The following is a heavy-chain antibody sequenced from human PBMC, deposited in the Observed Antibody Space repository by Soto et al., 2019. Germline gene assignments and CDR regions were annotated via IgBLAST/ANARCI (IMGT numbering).Heavy chain of an antibody. CDR1: GYSFPSYW. CDR2: IYPGDSDT. CDR3: ARVGYCGGGTCYAGGPFDY. J-gene: IGHJ4*02. V-gene: IGHV5-51*01. Sequence: GESLKISCQGSGYSFPSYWISWVRQMPGKGLEWMGIIYPGDSDTTYSPSFQGQVTISADKSISTAYLQWSSLKASDTAMYYCARVGYCGGGTCYAGGPFDYWGQGTLVTV. D-gene: IGHD2-15*01.